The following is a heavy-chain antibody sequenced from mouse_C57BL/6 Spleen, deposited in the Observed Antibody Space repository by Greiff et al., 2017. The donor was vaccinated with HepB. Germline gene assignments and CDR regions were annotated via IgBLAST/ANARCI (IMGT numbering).Heavy chain of an antibody. J-gene: IGHJ1*03. CDR3: ARTYGSADWYFDV. V-gene: IGHV1-7*01. D-gene: IGHD1-1*01. CDR2: INPSSGYT. Sequence: QVQLQQSGAELAKPGASVKLSCKASGYTFTSYWMHWVKQRPGQGLEWIGYINPSSGYTKYNQKFKDKATLTADKSSSTAYMQLSSLTYEASAVYYCARTYGSADWYFDVWGTGTTVTVSS. CDR1: GYTFTSYW.